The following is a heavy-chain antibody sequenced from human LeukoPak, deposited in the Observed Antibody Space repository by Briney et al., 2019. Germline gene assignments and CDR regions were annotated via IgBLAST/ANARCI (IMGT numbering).Heavy chain of an antibody. CDR1: GGSISSSSYY. CDR3: ARGPPTTANDAFDI. D-gene: IGHD1-26*01. J-gene: IGHJ3*02. CDR2: IYYSGST. V-gene: IGHV4-39*07. Sequence: SETLSLTCTVSGGSISSSSYYWGWIRQPPGKGLEWIGSIYYSGSTYYNPSLKSRVTISVDTSKNQFSLKLSSVTAADTAVYYCARGPPTTANDAFDIWGQGTMVTVSS.